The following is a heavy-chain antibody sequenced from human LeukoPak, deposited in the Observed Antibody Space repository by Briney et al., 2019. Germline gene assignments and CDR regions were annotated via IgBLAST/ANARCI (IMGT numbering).Heavy chain of an antibody. Sequence: GGSLRLSCAASGFTFSSYAMCWVRQAPGKGLEWVSAISGSGGSTYYADSVKGRFTISRDNSKNTLYLQMNSLRAEDTAVYYCAKGPSGYQGATATYYFDYWGQGTLVTVSS. J-gene: IGHJ4*02. CDR1: GFTFSSYA. V-gene: IGHV3-23*01. D-gene: IGHD5-18*01. CDR3: AKGPSGYQGATATYYFDY. CDR2: ISGSGGST.